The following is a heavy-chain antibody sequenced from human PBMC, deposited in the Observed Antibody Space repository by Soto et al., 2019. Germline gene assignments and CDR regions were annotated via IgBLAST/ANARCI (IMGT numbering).Heavy chain of an antibody. CDR3: AKDATGTTGIDYYYYYYMDV. V-gene: IGHV3-23*01. J-gene: IGHJ6*03. D-gene: IGHD1-1*01. CDR1: GFTFSSYA. Sequence: GGSLRLSCAASGFTFSSYAMSWVRQAPGKGLEWVSAISGSGGSTYYADSVKGRFTISRDNSKNTLYLQMTSLRAEDTAVYYCAKDATGTTGIDYYYYYYMDVWGKGTTVTVSS. CDR2: ISGSGGST.